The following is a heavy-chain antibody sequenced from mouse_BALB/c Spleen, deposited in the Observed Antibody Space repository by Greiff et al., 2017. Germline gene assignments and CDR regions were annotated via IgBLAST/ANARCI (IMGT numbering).Heavy chain of an antibody. V-gene: IGHV5-6-5*01. CDR2: ISSGGST. J-gene: IGHJ1*01. CDR3: ARGDLLYWYFDV. CDR1: GFTFSSYA. Sequence: EVQLVESGGGLVKPGGSLKLSCAASGFTFSSYAMSWVRQTPEKRLEWVASISSGGSTYYPDSVKGRFTISRDNARNILYLQMSSLRSEDTAMYYCARGDLLYWYFDVWGAGTTVTVSS. D-gene: IGHD2-1*01.